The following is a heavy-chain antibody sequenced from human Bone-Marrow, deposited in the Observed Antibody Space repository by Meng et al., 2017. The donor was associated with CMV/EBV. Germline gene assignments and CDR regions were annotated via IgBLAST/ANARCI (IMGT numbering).Heavy chain of an antibody. J-gene: IGHJ5*02. Sequence: GESLKISCAASGFTFSNYAMHWVRQAPGKGLEWVSLISSDRSNIDYADSVKGRFTISRDNSKNTLYLQMNSLRAEDTALYYCAKDNMVRGGTLRNPSFDPRGQGTLVTVSS. CDR3: AKDNMVRGGTLRNPSFDP. CDR2: ISSDRSNI. D-gene: IGHD3-10*01. CDR1: GFTFSNYA. V-gene: IGHV3-30*04.